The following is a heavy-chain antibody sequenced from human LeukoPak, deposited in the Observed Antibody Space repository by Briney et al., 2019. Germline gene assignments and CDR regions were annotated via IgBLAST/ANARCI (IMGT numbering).Heavy chain of an antibody. CDR3: ARGYCSSTSCYRQVGY. CDR2: IYYSGST. CDR1: GGSISSYY. V-gene: IGHV4-59*01. J-gene: IGHJ4*02. D-gene: IGHD2-2*02. Sequence: SETLSLTCTASGGSISSYYWSWIRQPPGKGLEWIGYIYYSGSTNYNPSLKSRVTISVDTSKNQFSLKLSSVTAADTAVYYCARGYCSSTSCYRQVGYWGQGTLVTVSS.